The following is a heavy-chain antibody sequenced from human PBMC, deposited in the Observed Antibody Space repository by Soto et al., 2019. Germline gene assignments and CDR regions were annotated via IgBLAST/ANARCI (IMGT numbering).Heavy chain of an antibody. CDR2: ISSSSSYI. D-gene: IGHD1-26*01. CDR3: ARLGTPGAFDI. J-gene: IGHJ3*02. CDR1: GFTFSSYS. V-gene: IGHV3-21*01. Sequence: GGSLRLSCAASGFTFSSYSMNWVRQAPGKGLEWVSSISSSSSYIYYADSVKGRFTISRDNAKNSLYLQMNSLRAEDTAVYYCARLGTPGAFDIWGQGTMVTVSS.